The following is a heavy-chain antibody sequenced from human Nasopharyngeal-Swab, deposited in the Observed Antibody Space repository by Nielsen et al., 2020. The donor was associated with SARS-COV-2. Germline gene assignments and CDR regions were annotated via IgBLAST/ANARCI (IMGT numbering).Heavy chain of an antibody. V-gene: IGHV3-33*01. Sequence: GGSLRLSCAASGFTFSSYAMPWVRLAPGKGLEWVAVIWYDGSNKYYADSVRGRFTISRDNSKTALYLQMNSLRSDDTAVYYCARARDGYDFDAFDIWGQGTMVTVSS. CDR2: IWYDGSNK. CDR3: ARARDGYDFDAFDI. J-gene: IGHJ3*02. D-gene: IGHD5-24*01. CDR1: GFTFSSYA.